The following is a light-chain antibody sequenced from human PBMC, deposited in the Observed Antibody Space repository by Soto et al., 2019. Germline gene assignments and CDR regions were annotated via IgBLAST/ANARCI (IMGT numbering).Light chain of an antibody. J-gene: IGKJ5*01. Sequence: IVLTQSPAILALSPGDRATLSCRASQSVSSSYLAWYQHKPGQAPRLLVSDASSRATGIPDRFSGSASGTDFTLTISRLEPEDSAMYYCQQYGTAPITFGQGTRLEIK. CDR3: QQYGTAPIT. CDR1: QSVSSSY. V-gene: IGKV3-20*01. CDR2: DAS.